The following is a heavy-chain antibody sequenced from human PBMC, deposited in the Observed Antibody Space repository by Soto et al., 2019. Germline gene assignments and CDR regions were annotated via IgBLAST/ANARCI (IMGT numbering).Heavy chain of an antibody. Sequence: QVQLVQSGAEVKKPGSSVKVSCKASGGTFSSYAISWVRQAPGQGLEWMGGIIPIFGTANYAQKFQGRVTITADESTSTAYMELSSLRSEDTAVYYCARAPETYYYDSSGYYEWGGRFDPWGQGTLVTVSS. D-gene: IGHD3-22*01. V-gene: IGHV1-69*01. CDR2: IIPIFGTA. CDR3: ARAPETYYYDSSGYYEWGGRFDP. J-gene: IGHJ5*02. CDR1: GGTFSSYA.